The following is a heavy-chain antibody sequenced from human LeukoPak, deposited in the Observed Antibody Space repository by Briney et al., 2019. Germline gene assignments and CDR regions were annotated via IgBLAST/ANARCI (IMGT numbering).Heavy chain of an antibody. Sequence: PGGSLRLSCVASGLSFSDFSDYYMSWIRQAPGKGLEWVSYISATSTTINYADSVKGRFTMSRDNGKKSLYLQMNSLRDEDTALYYCAKGRVGHSPGYYYGNDAFDIWGQGTMVTVSS. D-gene: IGHD3-22*01. J-gene: IGHJ3*02. CDR1: GLSFSDFSDYY. CDR2: ISATSTTI. CDR3: AKGRVGHSPGYYYGNDAFDI. V-gene: IGHV3-11*01.